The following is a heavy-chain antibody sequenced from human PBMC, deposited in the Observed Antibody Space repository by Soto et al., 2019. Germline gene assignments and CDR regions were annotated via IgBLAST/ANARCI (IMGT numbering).Heavy chain of an antibody. CDR3: ARGPSFDY. V-gene: IGHV3-33*01. CDR1: GFTFSNYG. Sequence: QVPVVESGGGVVQPGRSLRLSCAASGFTFSNYGIHWVRQAPGKGLEWVALIWYDGSNKYYADSVKGRFTISRDNSKNTLYLQMNSLRAEDTAVYYCARGPSFDYWGQGTLVTVSS. CDR2: IWYDGSNK. J-gene: IGHJ4*02.